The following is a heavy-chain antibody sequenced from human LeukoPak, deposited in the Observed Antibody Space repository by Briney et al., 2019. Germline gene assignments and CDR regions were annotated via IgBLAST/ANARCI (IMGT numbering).Heavy chain of an antibody. CDR3: ARPMVAQGAGAFDI. J-gene: IGHJ3*02. V-gene: IGHV4-34*01. CDR1: GGSFSGYY. D-gene: IGHD6-19*01. Sequence: SETLSLTCAVYGGSFSGYYWSWIRRPPGKGLEWIGEINHSGSTNDNPSLKSRVTISVDTSKNQFSLKLSSVTAADTAVYYCARPMVAQGAGAFDIWGQGTMVTVSS. CDR2: INHSGST.